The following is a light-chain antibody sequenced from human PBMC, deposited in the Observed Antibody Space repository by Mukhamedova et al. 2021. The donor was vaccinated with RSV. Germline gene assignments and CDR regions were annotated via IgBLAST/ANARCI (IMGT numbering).Light chain of an antibody. CDR3: QQYLTYWT. Sequence: WYQRRVHGKAPKLLIYKASNLQSVVPSRFSGSGSGSEFTLTISSLQPDDFATYFCQQYLTYWTFGQGTKVEIK. J-gene: IGKJ1*01. CDR2: KAS. V-gene: IGKV1-5*03.